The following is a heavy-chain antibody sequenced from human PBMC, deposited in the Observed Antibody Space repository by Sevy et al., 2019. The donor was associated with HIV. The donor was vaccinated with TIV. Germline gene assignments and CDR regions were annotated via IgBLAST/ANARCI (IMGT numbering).Heavy chain of an antibody. CDR3: TRNAGAFDNGFDP. CDR1: GFTFSSYD. CDR2: ISSSGSSL. J-gene: IGHJ5*02. Sequence: GGSLRLSCTASGFTFSSYDMNWVRQAPGKGLEWVSKISSSGSSLYYADSVKGRFTISRDNAKNSLNLQMNSLRAEDTAVYYCTRNAGAFDNGFDPWGQGTLVTVSS. V-gene: IGHV3-48*03. D-gene: IGHD2-8*01.